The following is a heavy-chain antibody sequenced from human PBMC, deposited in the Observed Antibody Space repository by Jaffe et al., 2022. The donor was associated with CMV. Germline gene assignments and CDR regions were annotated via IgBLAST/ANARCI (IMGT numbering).Heavy chain of an antibody. Sequence: QVRLVQSGAEVKKSGASVKLSCKASGYTFTRYYMHWVRQAPGQGLEWMGVINPTGDTTRYAQKFQDRITMTRDTSTGTVYMELSSLRSDDTAFYYCAGRQHADYEGFHYWGQGTLVTVSS. CDR2: INPTGDTT. D-gene: IGHD4-17*01. V-gene: IGHV1-46*01. CDR1: GYTFTRYY. J-gene: IGHJ4*02. CDR3: AGRQHADYEGFHY.